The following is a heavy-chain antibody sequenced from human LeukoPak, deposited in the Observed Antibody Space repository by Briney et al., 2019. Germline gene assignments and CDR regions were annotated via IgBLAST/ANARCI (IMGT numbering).Heavy chain of an antibody. CDR3: RYYDFWSGYYTPGDDAFDI. V-gene: IGHV3-30-3*01. D-gene: IGHD3-3*01. Sequence: PGGSLRLSCAASGFTFSSYAMHWVRQAPGKGLEWVAVISYDGSNKYYADSVKGRFTISRDNSKNTLYLQMNSLRAEDTAVYYCRYYDFWSGYYTPGDDAFDIWGQGTMVTVSS. J-gene: IGHJ3*02. CDR2: ISYDGSNK. CDR1: GFTFSSYA.